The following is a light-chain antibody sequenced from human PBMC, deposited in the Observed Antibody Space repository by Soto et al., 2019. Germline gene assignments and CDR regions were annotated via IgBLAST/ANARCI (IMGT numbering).Light chain of an antibody. J-gene: IGLJ3*02. CDR2: KVD. CDR3: SSYTTVPSPQWV. V-gene: IGLV2-14*01. CDR1: SSDLGGLNY. Sequence: QSALTQPASVSGSPGQSITIPCSGRSSDLGGLNYVSWYQQHPGKVPKLIISKVDNRPSGISDRFSASKSGNTASLTISGLQAEDEAHYYCSSYTTVPSPQWVFAGGTKLTVL.